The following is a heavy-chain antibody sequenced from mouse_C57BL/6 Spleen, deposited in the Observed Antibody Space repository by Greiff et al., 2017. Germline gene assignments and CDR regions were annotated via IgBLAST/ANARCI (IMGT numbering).Heavy chain of an antibody. D-gene: IGHD2-4*01. CDR1: GYAFSSYW. J-gene: IGHJ3*01. V-gene: IGHV1-80*01. CDR3: GREDYAWFGD. CDR2: IEPGDGDT. Sequence: VQLQQSGAELVQPGASVKISCKASGYAFSSYWMNWVKQSPGKGLEWIGHIEPGDGDTNYNGTFTGKATLTADESSSIAYMQLRRLNSEDSAVYFCGREDYAWFGDWGQGATVAVS.